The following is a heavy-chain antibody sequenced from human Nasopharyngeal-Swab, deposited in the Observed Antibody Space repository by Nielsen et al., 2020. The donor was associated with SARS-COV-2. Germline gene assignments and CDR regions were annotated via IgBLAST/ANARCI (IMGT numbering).Heavy chain of an antibody. J-gene: IGHJ4*02. CDR2: ISSSGSTI. CDR3: AKDPFYDFWSGYYFDY. V-gene: IGHV3-23*01. D-gene: IGHD3-3*01. Sequence: VRQMPGKGLEWVSYISSSGSTIYYADSVKGRFTISRDNSKNTLYLQMNSLRAEDTAVYYCAKDPFYDFWSGYYFDYWGQGTLVTVSS.